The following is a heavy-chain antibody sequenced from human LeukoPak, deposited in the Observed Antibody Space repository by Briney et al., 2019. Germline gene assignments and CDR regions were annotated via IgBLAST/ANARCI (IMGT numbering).Heavy chain of an antibody. CDR3: ASQQLGYCSSTSCYFDY. CDR1: GGTFSSYA. CDR2: IIPIFGTA. J-gene: IGHJ4*02. V-gene: IGHV1-69*13. D-gene: IGHD2-2*01. Sequence: SVKVSCKASGGTFSSYAISWVRQAPGQGLEWMGGIIPIFGTANYAQKFQGRVTITADESTSTAYMELSSLRSEDTAVYYCASQQLGYCSSTSCYFDYWGQGTLVTVSS.